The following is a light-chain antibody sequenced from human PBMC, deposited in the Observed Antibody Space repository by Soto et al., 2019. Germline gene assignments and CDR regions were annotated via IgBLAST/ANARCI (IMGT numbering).Light chain of an antibody. CDR1: QSVSSY. Sequence: EIVLTQSPATLSLSPGERATLSCRASQSVSSYLAWYQQKPGQPPRLLIYSASNRATGIPARFSGGGSGTDFTLTISSLEPEDFAVYYGQQRSNWPLTFGAGTNVEIK. J-gene: IGKJ4*01. V-gene: IGKV3-11*01. CDR3: QQRSNWPLT. CDR2: SAS.